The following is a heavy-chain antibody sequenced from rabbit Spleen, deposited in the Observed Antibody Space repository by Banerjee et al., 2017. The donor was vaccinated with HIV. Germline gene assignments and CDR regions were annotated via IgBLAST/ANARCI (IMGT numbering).Heavy chain of an antibody. V-gene: IGHV1S45*01. D-gene: IGHD6-1*01. CDR2: IYFSGDRI. J-gene: IGHJ4*01. Sequence: QQHLEESGGGLVKPGASLTLTCTASGFSFSSSYWIYWVRQAPGKGLEWIGCIYFSGDRIWSASWAKGRFTISKTSSTTVTLQMTSLTVADTATYFCARGSDSDGWYWNLWGQGTLVTVS. CDR1: GFSFSSSYW. CDR3: ARGSDSDGWYWNL.